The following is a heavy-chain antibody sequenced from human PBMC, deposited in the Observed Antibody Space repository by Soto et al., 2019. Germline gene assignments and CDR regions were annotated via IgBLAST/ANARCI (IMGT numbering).Heavy chain of an antibody. J-gene: IGHJ6*02. V-gene: IGHV5-51*01. CDR2: IYPDDSDI. D-gene: IGHD2-2*01. Sequence: LGESLKISCKTSGYSFTSYWIGWVRQMPGKGLEWMGIIYPDDSDIRYSPSFQGQVTISADKSISTAYLQWSSLKASDSAMYYCARLRSPQYFYYGMDVWGQGTTVTVSS. CDR3: ARLRSPQYFYYGMDV. CDR1: GYSFTSYW.